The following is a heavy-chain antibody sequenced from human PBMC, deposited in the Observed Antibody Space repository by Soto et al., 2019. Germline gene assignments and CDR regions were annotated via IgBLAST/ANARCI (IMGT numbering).Heavy chain of an antibody. CDR3: AKKEMVVATPSRYYFDY. J-gene: IGHJ4*02. V-gene: IGHV3-23*01. CDR2: ISGSGGGT. D-gene: IGHD2-15*01. Sequence: SGSTFSSYAMSWVRQAPGKGLEWVSAISGSGGGTYYADSVKGRFTISRENSKNTLYLQMNSLRAEDTAVYYCAKKEMVVATPSRYYFDYWGQGTRVTVSS. CDR1: GSTFSSYA.